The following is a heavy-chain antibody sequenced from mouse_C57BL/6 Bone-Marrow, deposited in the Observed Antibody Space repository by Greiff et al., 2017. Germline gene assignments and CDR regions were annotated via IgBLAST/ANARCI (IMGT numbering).Heavy chain of an antibody. V-gene: IGHV1-81*01. D-gene: IGHD2-3*01. CDR3: ARKRGWLLPEDY. Sequence: QVQLQQSGAELARPGASVKLSCKASGYTFTSDGISWVKQRTGPGLEWIGEIYPRSGNTYYNEKFKGKATLTADKSSSTAYIELRSLTSGDSAVYFCARKRGWLLPEDYGGQGTTLTVSS. J-gene: IGHJ2*01. CDR2: IYPRSGNT. CDR1: GYTFTSDG.